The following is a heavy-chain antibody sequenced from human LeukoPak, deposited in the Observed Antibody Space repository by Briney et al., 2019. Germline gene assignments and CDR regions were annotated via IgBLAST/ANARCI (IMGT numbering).Heavy chain of an antibody. CDR1: GGSISSYY. Sequence: SETLSLTCTVSGGSISSYYWSWIRQPPGKGLEWIGYIYYSGSTSYNPSLKSRVTISVDTSKNQFSLKLSSVTAADTAVYYCARGGVDTAMTDYYYYYGMDVWGQGTTVSVSS. CDR3: ARGGVDTAMTDYYYYYGMDV. V-gene: IGHV4-59*01. D-gene: IGHD5-18*01. CDR2: IYYSGST. J-gene: IGHJ6*02.